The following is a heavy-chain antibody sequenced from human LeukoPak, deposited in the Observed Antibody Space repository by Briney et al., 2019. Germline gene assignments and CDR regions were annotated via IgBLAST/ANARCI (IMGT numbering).Heavy chain of an antibody. CDR1: GFTFSSYG. CDR3: ARADYYGSGKFDY. Sequence: GASLRLSCAAAGFTFSSYGMHWVRQAPGKGLELVAVIWYNGSNKYYADSVKGRFTISRDNSKNTLYLQMNSLRAEDTAVYYCARADYYGSGKFDYWGQGTLVTVSS. V-gene: IGHV3-33*01. J-gene: IGHJ4*02. D-gene: IGHD3-10*01. CDR2: IWYNGSNK.